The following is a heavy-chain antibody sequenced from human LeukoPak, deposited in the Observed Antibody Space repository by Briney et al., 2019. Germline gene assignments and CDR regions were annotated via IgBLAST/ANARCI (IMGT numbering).Heavy chain of an antibody. V-gene: IGHV1-24*01. CDR1: GYTLTELS. D-gene: IGHD3-22*01. CDR3: AMSLTYYYDSSGSN. J-gene: IGHJ4*02. CDR2: FDPEDGET. Sequence: ASVKVSCKVSGYTLTELSMHWVRQAPGKGLEWMGGFDPEDGETIYAQKFQARVTMTEDTSTDTAYMELSSLRSEDTAVYYCAMSLTYYYDSSGSNWGQGTLVTVSS.